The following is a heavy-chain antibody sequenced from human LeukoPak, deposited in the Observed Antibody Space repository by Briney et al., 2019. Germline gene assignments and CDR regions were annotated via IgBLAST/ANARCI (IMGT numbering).Heavy chain of an antibody. CDR2: ISAYNGNT. J-gene: IGHJ4*02. Sequence: ASVKVSCKASGYTFTGYYMHWVRQAPGQGLEWMGWISAYNGNTNYAQKFQGRVTMTTETSTRTAYMELRSLRSDDAAVYYCARIDLAYGSGTYYSSYFEYWGQGTLVTVSS. CDR1: GYTFTGYY. D-gene: IGHD3-10*01. V-gene: IGHV1-18*04. CDR3: ARIDLAYGSGTYYSSYFEY.